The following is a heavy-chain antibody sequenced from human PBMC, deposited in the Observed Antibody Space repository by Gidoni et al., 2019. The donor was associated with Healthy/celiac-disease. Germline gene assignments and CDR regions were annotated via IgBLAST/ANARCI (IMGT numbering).Heavy chain of an antibody. J-gene: IGHJ6*02. CDR3: ARVGFGPGSGSYDAHYYYGIDV. V-gene: IGHV1-2*02. CDR2: INPNSGGT. Sequence: QVQLVQSGDEVKKPGASVKVSCKASGYNFTGHDMPWVRQAPGQGLEWMGWINPNSGGTNYAQKFQGRVTMTRDTSISTAYMELSRLRSDDTAVYYCARVGFGPGSGSYDAHYYYGIDVWGQGTTVTVSS. D-gene: IGHD3-10*01. CDR1: GYNFTGHD.